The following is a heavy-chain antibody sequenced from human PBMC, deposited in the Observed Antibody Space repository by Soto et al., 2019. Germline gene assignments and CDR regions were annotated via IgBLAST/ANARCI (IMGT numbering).Heavy chain of an antibody. V-gene: IGHV1-2*02. Sequence: ASVKVSCKASGYTFTGYYMHWVRQAPGQGLEWMGWINPNSGGTNYAQKFQGRVTMTRDTSISTAYMELSRLRSDDTAVYYCARAGIAGAGIFLHYFDYWGQGTLVTVSS. CDR2: INPNSGGT. D-gene: IGHD6-13*01. CDR3: ARAGIAGAGIFLHYFDY. J-gene: IGHJ4*02. CDR1: GYTFTGYY.